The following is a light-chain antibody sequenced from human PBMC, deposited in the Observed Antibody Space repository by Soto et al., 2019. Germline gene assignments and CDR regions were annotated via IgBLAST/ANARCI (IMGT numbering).Light chain of an antibody. V-gene: IGLV1-51*02. CDR2: ENK. J-gene: IGLJ3*02. CDR1: SSNMGNYF. CDR3: GTWDSSLSTWV. Sequence: QSVLTQPPSVSAAPGQTVAISCSESSSNMGNYFISWYQQVPGTAPRLLIYENKKRPSGIPDRFSGSKSGTSAALDITGLQTGDEPVYYCGTWDSSLSTWVFGGGTKLTVL.